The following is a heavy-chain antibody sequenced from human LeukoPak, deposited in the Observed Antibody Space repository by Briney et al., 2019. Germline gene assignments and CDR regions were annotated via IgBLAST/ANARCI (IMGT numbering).Heavy chain of an antibody. J-gene: IGHJ4*02. CDR2: MNNDGRVI. D-gene: IGHD3-16*01. V-gene: IGHV3-74*01. CDR1: GFTVSSNY. Sequence: GGSLRLSCAASGFTVSSNYMSWVRQAPGKGLVWVSRMNNDGRVITYADSVKGRFTISRDNARNTLYLQMNSLRAEDTAVYYCAREFEATGFWALDYWGQGTLVTASS. CDR3: AREFEATGFWALDY.